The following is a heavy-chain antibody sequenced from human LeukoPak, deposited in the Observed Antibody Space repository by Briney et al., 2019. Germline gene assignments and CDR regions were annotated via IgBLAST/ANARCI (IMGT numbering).Heavy chain of an antibody. CDR1: GFTFSNDW. Sequence: GGSLRLSCAASGFTFSNDWMTWIRQPPGKGLEWVANIKRDGSEKHYVDSVEGRFSISRDNAENSLYLQMNSLRAEDTAVYYCARDFSPSTRGGEWRGGRCYYDAFDIWGQGTVVTVSS. V-gene: IGHV3-7*01. J-gene: IGHJ3*02. CDR3: ARDFSPSTRGGEWRGGRCYYDAFDI. CDR2: IKRDGSEK. D-gene: IGHD2-15*01.